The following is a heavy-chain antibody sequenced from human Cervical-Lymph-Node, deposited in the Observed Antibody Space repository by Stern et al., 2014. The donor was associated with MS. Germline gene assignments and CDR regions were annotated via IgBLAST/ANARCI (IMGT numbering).Heavy chain of an antibody. CDR2: ISTDTGGA. CDR1: GYSFTAYF. D-gene: IGHD1-26*01. V-gene: IGHV1-2*02. Sequence: DQLVESGAEVKKPGASVKVSCKASGYSFTAYFIHWVRKAPGQGLEWMGWISTDTGGANYAQRFQGRVTMTRDTSISTTYMELSRLRSDDTAVYYCARDRGSHSDYWGQGTLVTVSS. J-gene: IGHJ4*02. CDR3: ARDRGSHSDY.